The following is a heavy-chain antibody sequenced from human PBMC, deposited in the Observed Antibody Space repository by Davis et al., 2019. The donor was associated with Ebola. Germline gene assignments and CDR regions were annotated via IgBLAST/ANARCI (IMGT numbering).Heavy chain of an antibody. CDR3: ARTIPEIYCSGGSCYSGEGLNWFDP. V-gene: IGHV1-8*02. Sequence: AASVKVSCKASGYTFTSYGISWVRQAPGQGLEWMGWMNPNSGNTGYAQKFQGRVSMTRNTSISTAYMELSSLRSEDTAVYYCARTIPEIYCSGGSCYSGEGLNWFDPWGQGTLVTVSS. J-gene: IGHJ5*02. CDR1: GYTFTSYG. D-gene: IGHD2-15*01. CDR2: MNPNSGNT.